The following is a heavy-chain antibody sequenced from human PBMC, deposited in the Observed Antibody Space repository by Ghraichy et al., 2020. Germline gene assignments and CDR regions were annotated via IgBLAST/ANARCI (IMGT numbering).Heavy chain of an antibody. J-gene: IGHJ4*02. CDR3: SRDSESTGGNLIFHY. CDR1: GFTFSNFA. D-gene: IGHD4-23*01. V-gene: IGHV3-48*02. Sequence: GESLKISCAASGFTFSNFALNWVRQAPGKGLEWISYIRTSSDIYYADSVKGRFTISRDNAKNSLYLQMNSLRDEDTALYYCSRDSESTGGNLIFHYWGQGTLVTVSS. CDR2: IRTSSDI.